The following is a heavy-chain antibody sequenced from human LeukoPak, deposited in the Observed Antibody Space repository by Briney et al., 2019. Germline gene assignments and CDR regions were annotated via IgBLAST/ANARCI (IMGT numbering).Heavy chain of an antibody. Sequence: ASVKVSCKASGNTFTGYYMHWVRQAPGQGLEWMGWINPNSGGTIYAQKFQGRVTMTRDTSIGTAYMELSRLRSDDTAVYYCARDGGTTVTDYYFDYWGQGTLVTVSS. CDR2: INPNSGGT. CDR3: ARDGGTTVTDYYFDY. J-gene: IGHJ4*02. CDR1: GNTFTGYY. D-gene: IGHD4-17*01. V-gene: IGHV1-2*02.